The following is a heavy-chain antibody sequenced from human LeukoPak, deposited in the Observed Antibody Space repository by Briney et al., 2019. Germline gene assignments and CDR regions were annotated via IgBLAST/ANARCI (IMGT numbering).Heavy chain of an antibody. D-gene: IGHD6-13*01. CDR3: ARGRVAAAVCPSGY. J-gene: IGHJ4*02. CDR1: GGSFSGYY. Sequence: KTSETLSLTCAVYGGSFSGYYWSWIRQPPVKELEWIGEINQSGSTNYNPSLKSRVIISVDTSKNQFSLKLSSVTAADTAVYYCARGRVAAAVCPSGYWGQGTLVTVSS. V-gene: IGHV4-34*01. CDR2: INQSGST.